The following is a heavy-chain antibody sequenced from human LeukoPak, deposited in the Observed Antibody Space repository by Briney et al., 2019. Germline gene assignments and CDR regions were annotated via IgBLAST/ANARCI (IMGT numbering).Heavy chain of an antibody. CDR1: GGTFSSYA. CDR2: ISAYNGNT. Sequence: ASVKVSCKASGGTFSSYAISWVRQAPGQGLEWMGWISAYNGNTNYAQKLQGRVTITTDESTSTAYMELSSLRSEDTAVYYCARDAGEMTTPSGAFDIWGQGTMVTVSS. J-gene: IGHJ3*02. D-gene: IGHD5-24*01. V-gene: IGHV1-18*01. CDR3: ARDAGEMTTPSGAFDI.